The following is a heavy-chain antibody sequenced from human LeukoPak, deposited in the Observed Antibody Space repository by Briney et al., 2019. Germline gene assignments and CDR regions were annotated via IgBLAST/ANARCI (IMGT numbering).Heavy chain of an antibody. CDR3: ARGGGLAERNDI. D-gene: IGHD3-16*01. V-gene: IGHV3-21*01. CDR1: GFAFSIST. Sequence: PGGSLRLSCAASGFAFSISTMSWVRQAPGKGLEWVSCISSSSSNYIYYADSVQGRFTISRDNAKNSLYLQMNSLRAEDTAVYYCARGGGLAERNDIWGQGTLVSVST. CDR2: ISSSSSNYI. J-gene: IGHJ3*02.